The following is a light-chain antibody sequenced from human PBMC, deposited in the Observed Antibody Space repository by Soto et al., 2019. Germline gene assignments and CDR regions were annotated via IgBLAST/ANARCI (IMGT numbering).Light chain of an antibody. J-gene: IGKJ2*02. CDR2: KAS. Sequence: AIRMTQSPSSFSASTGDRVTITCRASQGISSYLAWYQQRPGKAPKVLIYKASNLESGVPSRFSGSGSGTEFTLTISSLQPDDFATYYCQQYNSYPCTFGQGTKLEIK. CDR1: QGISSY. V-gene: IGKV1-8*01. CDR3: QQYNSYPCT.